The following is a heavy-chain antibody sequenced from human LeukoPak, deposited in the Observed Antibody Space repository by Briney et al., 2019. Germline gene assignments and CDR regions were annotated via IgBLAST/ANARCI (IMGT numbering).Heavy chain of an antibody. V-gene: IGHV4-59*01. CDR2: IYYSGST. CDR3: ARVRVHYDILTGYYWEYYFDY. CDR1: GGSISSYY. Sequence: SETLSLTCTVSGGSISSYYWSWIRQPPGKGLEWIGYIYYSGSTNYNPSLKSRVTISVDTSKNQFSLKLSSVTAADTAVYYCARVRVHYDILTGYYWEYYFDYWGQGTLVTVSS. D-gene: IGHD3-9*01. J-gene: IGHJ4*02.